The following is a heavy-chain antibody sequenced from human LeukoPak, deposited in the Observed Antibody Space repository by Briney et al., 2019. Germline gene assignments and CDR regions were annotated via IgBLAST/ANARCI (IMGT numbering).Heavy chain of an antibody. Sequence: PSETLSLICTVSGGSVSSGSYYWSWIRQPPGKGLEWVGYIYYRESNNYNPSLKSRVTISVDTSKNQFSLKLSSVTAADTAVYYCASVGATDHRSFDYWGQGTLVTVSS. CDR1: GGSVSSGSYY. V-gene: IGHV4-61*01. J-gene: IGHJ4*02. D-gene: IGHD1-26*01. CDR2: IYYRESN. CDR3: ASVGATDHRSFDY.